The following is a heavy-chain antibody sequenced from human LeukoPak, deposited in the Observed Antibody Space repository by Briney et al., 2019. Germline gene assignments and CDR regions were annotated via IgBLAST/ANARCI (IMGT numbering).Heavy chain of an antibody. CDR3: ARAYGSGSYFTIYDY. J-gene: IGHJ4*02. D-gene: IGHD3-10*01. V-gene: IGHV4-59*01. CDR1: GGSISSYY. CDR2: IYYSGST. Sequence: PSETLSLTCTVSGGSISSYYWSWIRQPPGQGLEGVGYIYYSGSTNYNPSLKSRVTISVDTSKNQFSLELSSVTAADPAVYYCARAYGSGSYFTIYDYWGQGTLVTVSS.